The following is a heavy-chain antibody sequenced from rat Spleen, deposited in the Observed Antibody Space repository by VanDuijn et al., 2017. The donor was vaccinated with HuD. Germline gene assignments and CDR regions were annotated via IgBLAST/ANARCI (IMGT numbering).Heavy chain of an antibody. CDR1: GFTFSDYY. Sequence: EVQLVESDGDLVQPGRSLKLSCSASGFTFSDYYMAWVRQAPTKGLEWVATISYDGSNTHYRDSVKGRFTISRDNAMSTLYLQMDSLRSEDTATYYCTRDYFFSLDYWGQGVMVTVSS. CDR3: TRDYFFSLDY. D-gene: IGHD1-6*01. CDR2: ISYDGSNT. J-gene: IGHJ2*01. V-gene: IGHV5-29*01.